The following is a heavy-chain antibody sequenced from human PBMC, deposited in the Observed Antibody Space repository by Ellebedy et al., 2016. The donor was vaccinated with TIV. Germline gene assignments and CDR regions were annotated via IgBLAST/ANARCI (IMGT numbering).Heavy chain of an antibody. CDR2: IYYSGST. CDR3: ARHSYDTRGWDAFDI. V-gene: IGHV4-39*01. J-gene: IGHJ3*02. CDR1: GGSISSGSYY. D-gene: IGHD3-22*01. Sequence: MPSETLSLTCTVSGGSISSGSYYWDWIRQPPGKGLEWIGSIYYSGSTYYNQSLKSRVTISVDTSKNQFSLKLSSVTAADTAVYYCARHSYDTRGWDAFDIWGQGTMVTVSS.